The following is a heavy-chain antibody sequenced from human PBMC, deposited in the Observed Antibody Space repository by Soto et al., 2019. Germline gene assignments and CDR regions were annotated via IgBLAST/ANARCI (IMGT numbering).Heavy chain of an antibody. J-gene: IGHJ4*02. CDR3: TRYCSGGSCYPDY. V-gene: IGHV3-49*04. CDR2: IRSKAYGGTT. CDR1: GFTFGDYA. D-gene: IGHD2-15*01. Sequence: PGGSLRLSCTASGFTFGDYAMSWVRQAPGKGLEWVGFIRSKAYGGTTEYAASVKGRFTISRDDSKSIAYLQMNSLKTEDTAVYYCTRYCSGGSCYPDYWGQGTLVTVSS.